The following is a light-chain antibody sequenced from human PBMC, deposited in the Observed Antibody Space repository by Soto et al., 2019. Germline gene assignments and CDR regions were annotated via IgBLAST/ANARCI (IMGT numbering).Light chain of an antibody. J-gene: IGLJ1*01. V-gene: IGLV2-14*01. CDR3: SSYTSSSSYV. CDR2: DVT. CDR1: SSDVGGYKY. Sequence: QSVGTQPASRSGSSGQSITISCTGTSSDVGGYKYVSWYQQHPDKAPKLIIYDVTNRPSGISNRFSGSKSGNTASLTISGLQAEDEADYYCSSYTSSSSYVFGTGTKVTVL.